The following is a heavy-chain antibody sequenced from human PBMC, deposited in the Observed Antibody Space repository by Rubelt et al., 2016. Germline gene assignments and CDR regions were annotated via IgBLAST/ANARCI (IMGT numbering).Heavy chain of an antibody. J-gene: IGHJ2*01. CDR2: ISGTGDDS. Sequence: GQGLEWVSSISGTGDDSYYADSVKGRFTISRDNSKNTLYLQMNSLRAEDTAIYYCARDRPEGVGSYWYFDLWGRGTLVTVSS. CDR3: ARDRPEGVGSYWYFDL. D-gene: IGHD1-26*01. V-gene: IGHV3-23*01.